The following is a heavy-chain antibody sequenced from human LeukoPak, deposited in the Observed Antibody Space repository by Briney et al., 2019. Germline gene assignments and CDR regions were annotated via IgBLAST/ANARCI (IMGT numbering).Heavy chain of an antibody. D-gene: IGHD3-22*01. J-gene: IGHJ3*02. CDR2: IYYSGST. V-gene: IGHV4-59*08. CDR1: GGSISSYY. CDR3: ARLDYYDSSGYYPIGAFDI. Sequence: SETLSLTCTVSGGSISSYYWSWIRQPPGKGLEWIGYIYYSGSTNYNPSLKSRVTISVDTSKNQFSLKLSSVTAADTAVYYCARLDYYDSSGYYPIGAFDIWGQGTMVTVSS.